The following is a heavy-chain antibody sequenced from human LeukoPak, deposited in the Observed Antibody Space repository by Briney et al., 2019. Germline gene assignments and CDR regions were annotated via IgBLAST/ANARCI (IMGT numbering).Heavy chain of an antibody. CDR1: GYTFTNYA. D-gene: IGHD3-22*01. CDR2: INPSGGST. CDR3: ARDAYYYDSSGYYYRYYYYYMDV. V-gene: IGHV1-46*01. Sequence: GASVKVSCKASGYTFTNYAMNWVRQAPGQGLEWMGVINPSGGSTSYAQKFQGRVTMTRDMSTSTVYMELSSLRSEDTAVYYCARDAYYYDSSGYYYRYYYYYMDVWGKGTTVTVSS. J-gene: IGHJ6*03.